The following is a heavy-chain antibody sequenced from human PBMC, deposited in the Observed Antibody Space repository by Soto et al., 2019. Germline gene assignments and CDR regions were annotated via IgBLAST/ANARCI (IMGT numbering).Heavy chain of an antibody. J-gene: IGHJ4*02. V-gene: IGHV3-53*01. CDR1: GFTVSSNS. CDR2: IYTDGGT. Sequence: GGSLRLSCAASGFTVSSNSMSWVRQAPGKGLEWVSLIYTDGGTYYGDSVKGRFTISRDTSKNTLSLQMTSLRADDTAVYYCARDNSMLGALFHYWGQGTLVTVSS. D-gene: IGHD3-16*01. CDR3: ARDNSMLGALFHY.